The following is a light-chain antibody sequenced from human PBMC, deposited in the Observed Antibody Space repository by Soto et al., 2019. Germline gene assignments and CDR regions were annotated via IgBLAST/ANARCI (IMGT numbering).Light chain of an antibody. CDR1: NIGNKS. CDR2: VGS. V-gene: IGLV3-21*02. J-gene: IGLJ1*01. Sequence: SYELTQPPSASVSPGQTASITCGGINIGNKSLHWCQQKPGPAPVQVFYVGSDRRPGIPQRFSGSNSGNTATLTISRVEAGDEADYYCQGWDRVSESYVFGAGTKVPS. CDR3: QGWDRVSESYV.